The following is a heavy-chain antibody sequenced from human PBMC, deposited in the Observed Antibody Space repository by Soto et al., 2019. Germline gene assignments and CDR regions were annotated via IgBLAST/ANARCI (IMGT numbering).Heavy chain of an antibody. J-gene: IGHJ5*02. D-gene: IGHD1-1*01. V-gene: IGHV2-5*02. CDR3: THIPTSVPQNWFDP. Sequence: QITLKESGPPLVKPTQTLTLTCTFSGFSLRTSGVGVGWIRQPPGKALEWLALIYWDDDKRYSPSLKTRLTITKHTSKNPVVLTMTIMDPVDTATYYCTHIPTSVPQNWFDPWGQGTLVTVSS. CDR2: IYWDDDK. CDR1: GFSLRTSGVG.